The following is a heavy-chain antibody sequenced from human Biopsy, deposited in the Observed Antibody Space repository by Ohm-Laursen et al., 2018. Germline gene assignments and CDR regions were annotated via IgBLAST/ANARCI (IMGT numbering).Heavy chain of an antibody. V-gene: IGHV1-8*01. J-gene: IGHJ4*02. CDR3: ARFDNGFDK. Sequence: ASVKVSCKTSGYPFTFYEINWVRQATGQGLEWLGWMNPDSGNTGSAQKFHDRVTMTMNTSINTAYLELSSLRSEDTAVYYCARFDNGFDKWGQGALVTVSS. CDR1: GYPFTFYE. D-gene: IGHD2-8*01. CDR2: MNPDSGNT.